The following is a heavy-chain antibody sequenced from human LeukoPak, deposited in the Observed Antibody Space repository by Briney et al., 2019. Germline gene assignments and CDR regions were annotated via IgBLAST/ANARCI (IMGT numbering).Heavy chain of an antibody. CDR3: ATPGLLGYCSSAICAPPGY. D-gene: IGHD2-2*01. CDR2: ISGSSTHT. J-gene: IGHJ4*02. CDR1: GFTFSDYY. Sequence: AGGSLRLSCAASGFTFSDYYMSWIRQAPGKGLEWVSYISGSSTHTNYADSVKGRFTISRDNAKKSLYLQMNSLRAEDTAVYYCATPGLLGYCSSAICAPPGYWGQGTLVTVSS. V-gene: IGHV3-11*03.